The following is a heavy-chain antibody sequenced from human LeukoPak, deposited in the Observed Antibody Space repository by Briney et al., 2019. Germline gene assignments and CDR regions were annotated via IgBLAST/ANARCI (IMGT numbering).Heavy chain of an antibody. CDR2: INPNSGGT. CDR1: GYTFTGYY. D-gene: IGHD3-10*02. CDR3: ATEGKIVRGVYTDY. V-gene: IGHV1-2*02. J-gene: IGHJ4*02. Sequence: GASVKVSCKASGYTFTGYYMHWVRQAPGQGLEWMGWINPNSGGTNYAQKFQGRVTMTRDTSISTVYMELSSLRSEDTAVYYCATEGKIVRGVYTDYWGQGTLVTVSS.